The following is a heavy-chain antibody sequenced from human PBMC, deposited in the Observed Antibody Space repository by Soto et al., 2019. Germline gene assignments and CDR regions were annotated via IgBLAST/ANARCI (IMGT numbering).Heavy chain of an antibody. Sequence: QVHLVQSGAELRKPGSSVKVSCKASGGTFNNDAFSWVRQAPGQGLEWMGGIIPLFGTPTYADKFKGRVTISADESANTAYLELTSLTSEDTAMYYCTREVIREMSTMGDCDFWGPGTLVTVSS. CDR3: TREVIREMSTMGDCDF. CDR2: IIPLFGTP. J-gene: IGHJ4*02. CDR1: GGTFNNDA. V-gene: IGHV1-69*01. D-gene: IGHD1-26*01.